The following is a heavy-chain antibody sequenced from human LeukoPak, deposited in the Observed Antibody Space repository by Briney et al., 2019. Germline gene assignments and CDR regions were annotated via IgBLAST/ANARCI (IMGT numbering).Heavy chain of an antibody. CDR3: ARVWRWLQRPDY. Sequence: PSETLSLTCAVYGGSFSGYYWSWIRQPPGKGLEWIGEINHSGSTNYNPSLKSRVTISVDTSKNQFSLKLSSVTAADTAVYYCARVWRWLQRPDYRGPGTLVT. J-gene: IGHJ4*02. D-gene: IGHD5-24*01. CDR2: INHSGST. V-gene: IGHV4-34*01. CDR1: GGSFSGYY.